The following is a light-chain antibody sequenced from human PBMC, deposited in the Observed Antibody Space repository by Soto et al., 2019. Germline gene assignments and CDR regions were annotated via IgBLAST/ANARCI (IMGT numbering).Light chain of an antibody. CDR2: SND. CDR3: AVWDDSLNGVI. V-gene: IGLV1-44*01. J-gene: IGLJ2*01. Sequence: QSVLTQPPSASGTPGQRVTISCSGSSSNIGTYTVNWYQQLPGTAPKLLIYSNDQRPSGVPDRFSGSKSGTSASLAISRLQSEDEAGYYCAVWDDSLNGVIFGGGTKLTV. CDR1: SSNIGTYT.